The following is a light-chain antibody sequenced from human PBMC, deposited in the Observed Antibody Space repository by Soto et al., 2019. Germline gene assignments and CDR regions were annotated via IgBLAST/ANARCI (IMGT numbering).Light chain of an antibody. CDR2: AAS. CDR3: QQSSSSPIT. Sequence: IVLTQSPGTLSLSPGERATLSCRVSQTIGGSYLSWYQHKPGQPPRLLMFAASSRAFGIPDRFSGSGSGTDFTLTIRRVEPEDFAVYYCQQSSSSPITFGQGTRLEIK. V-gene: IGKV3-20*01. J-gene: IGKJ5*01. CDR1: QTIGGSY.